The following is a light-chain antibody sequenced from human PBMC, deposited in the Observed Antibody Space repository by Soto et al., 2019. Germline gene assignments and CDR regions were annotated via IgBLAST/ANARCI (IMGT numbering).Light chain of an antibody. V-gene: IGKV3-15*01. CDR1: QSVSSN. Sequence: EIVMTQSPATLSVSPGERATISCRASQSVSSNLAWYQQKPGQAPRLLIYDASTRATGIPARFSGSGSGTDFTLTISSLQSEDFAAYYCQQYNNWPPITFGQGTRLEIK. CDR2: DAS. J-gene: IGKJ5*01. CDR3: QQYNNWPPIT.